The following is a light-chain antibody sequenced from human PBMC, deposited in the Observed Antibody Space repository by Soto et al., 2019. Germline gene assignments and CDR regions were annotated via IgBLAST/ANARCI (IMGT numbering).Light chain of an antibody. CDR2: DAS. CDR3: QQYSSSPTIT. Sequence: EVVLTQSPGSLSLSAGERATLSCRASQSISNNKLAWYQQKPGQAPRLLIYDASSRATGIPDRLSGSGSGTDFTLTINKLESEDFAVYYCQQYSSSPTITFGQGTRLEIK. J-gene: IGKJ5*01. V-gene: IGKV3-20*01. CDR1: QSISNNK.